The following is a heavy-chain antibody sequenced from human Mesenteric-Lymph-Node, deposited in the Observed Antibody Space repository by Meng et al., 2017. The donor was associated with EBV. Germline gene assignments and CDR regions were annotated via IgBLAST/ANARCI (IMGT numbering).Heavy chain of an antibody. D-gene: IGHD6-19*01. J-gene: IGHJ4*02. Sequence: QVQLQESGPGLVKPSXXLXLTCAVSGGSISSGHYYWSWIRQPPGKGLEWIGYIYYGGNTYYNPSLKSRVTISVDTSKNQFSLKLSSVTAADTAVYFCARDGDSSGDFDYWGQGTLVTVSS. CDR3: ARDGDSSGDFDY. CDR2: IYYGGNT. CDR1: GGSISSGHYY. V-gene: IGHV4-30-4*01.